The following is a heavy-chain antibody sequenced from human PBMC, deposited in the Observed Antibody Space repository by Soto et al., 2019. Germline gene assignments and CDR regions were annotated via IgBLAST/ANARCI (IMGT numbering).Heavy chain of an antibody. Sequence: QPGGSLRLSCAASGFTFSSYAMSWVRQAPGKGLEWVSAISGSGGSTYYADSVKGRFTISRDNSKNTLYLQMNSLRAEDTAVYYCAKAYYYDSSGYYYAYFDYWGQGTLVTVSS. CDR2: ISGSGGST. D-gene: IGHD3-22*01. J-gene: IGHJ4*02. CDR3: AKAYYYDSSGYYYAYFDY. V-gene: IGHV3-23*01. CDR1: GFTFSSYA.